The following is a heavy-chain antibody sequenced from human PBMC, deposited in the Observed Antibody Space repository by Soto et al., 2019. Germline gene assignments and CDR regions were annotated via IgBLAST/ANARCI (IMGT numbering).Heavy chain of an antibody. V-gene: IGHV4-59*01. J-gene: IGHJ4*02. CDR3: GRRVYYYNKGGYKYYFDY. D-gene: IGHD3-22*01. CDR2: IYYSGST. Sequence: PSETLSLTCTVSGGSISNYYWGWIRQPPGKGLEWIGYIYYSGSTNYSPSLKSRVAMSVDTSKNQFSLKLSSVSDADTAVYFCGRRVYYYNKGGYKYYFDYGGQETLVTVSS. CDR1: GGSISNYY.